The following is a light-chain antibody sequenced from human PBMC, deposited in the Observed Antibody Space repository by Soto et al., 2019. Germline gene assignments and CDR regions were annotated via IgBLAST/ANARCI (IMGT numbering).Light chain of an antibody. CDR3: QHYNDWPRT. J-gene: IGKJ1*01. V-gene: IGKV3-15*01. Sequence: EIVMTQSPATLSVSPGERATLSCRASQSVGTYLAWYQQKPGQAPRLLIYGASTRAAGISPRFSGGGSGTEFTLTISSLQSEYFAVYYCQHYNDWPRTFGQGTKVGIK. CDR2: GAS. CDR1: QSVGTY.